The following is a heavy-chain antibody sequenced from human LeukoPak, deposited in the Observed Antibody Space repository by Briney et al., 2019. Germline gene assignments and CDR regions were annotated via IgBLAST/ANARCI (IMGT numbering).Heavy chain of an antibody. V-gene: IGHV3-48*01. CDR2: ISSSSSTI. CDR1: GFTFSSYS. J-gene: IGHJ6*03. CDR3: ARDPRYYYYMDV. Sequence: GGSLRLSRAPAGFTFSSYSMNWVRQAPGKGLEWVSYISSSSSTIYYADSVKGRFIISRDNAKNSLYLQMNSLRAEATAVYYCARDPRYYYYMDVWGKGTTVTV.